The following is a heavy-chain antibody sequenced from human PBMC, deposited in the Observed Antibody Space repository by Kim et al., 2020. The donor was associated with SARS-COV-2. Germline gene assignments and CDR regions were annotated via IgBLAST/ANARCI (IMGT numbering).Heavy chain of an antibody. CDR1: GFTFNIFP. Sequence: GGSLRLSCTASGFTFNIFPIFWVRQAPGKGLEWVASISGSGNSKFYAESVKGRFTISRDNSKNTVYLQMNGLRPDDTAIYFGARAREAGHWLFDYWGQGTRVTVSS. J-gene: IGHJ4*02. V-gene: IGHV3-30*04. CDR3: ARAREAGHWLFDY. CDR2: ISGSGNSK. D-gene: IGHD6-19*01.